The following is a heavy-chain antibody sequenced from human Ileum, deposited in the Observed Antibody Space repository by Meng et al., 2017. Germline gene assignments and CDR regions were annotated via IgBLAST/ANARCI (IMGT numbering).Heavy chain of an antibody. J-gene: IGHJ4*02. CDR3: ARYILRWGYYFDY. CDR2: IYYSGST. CDR1: AGSIRSSSYY. Sequence: QRRLRGSGPGLVKPSGTLSLTCTVSAGSIRSSSYYWGWLRQPPGKGLEWIGTIYYSGSTYYSPSLKSRVTISVDTSKNQFSLKLSSVTAADTAVYYCARYILRWGYYFDYWGQGTLVTVSS. V-gene: IGHV4-39*07. D-gene: IGHD4-23*01.